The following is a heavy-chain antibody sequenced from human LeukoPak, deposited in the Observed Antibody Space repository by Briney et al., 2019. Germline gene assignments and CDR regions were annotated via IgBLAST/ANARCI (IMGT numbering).Heavy chain of an antibody. D-gene: IGHD4-23*01. V-gene: IGHV1-8*03. J-gene: IGHJ3*01. CDR3: ERGDFGGTNAAFDV. CDR1: GYTFTYYD. CDR2: INPNSATT. Sequence: ASVKVSCKTSGYTFTYYDVHWVRHGPGQGLEWRWWINPNSATTNYAQRLQGRVTFTRDNYLSIAYMELSSLTYEDAAVYFCERGDFGGTNAAFDVWGQGTLVAVSS.